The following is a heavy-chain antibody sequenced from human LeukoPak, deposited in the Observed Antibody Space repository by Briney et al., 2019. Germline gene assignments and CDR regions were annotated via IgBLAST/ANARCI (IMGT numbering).Heavy chain of an antibody. Sequence: GGSLRLSCAVSGITLSNYGMSWVRQAPGRGLEWVAGISDSGGSTNYADSVKGRFTISRDNAKNSPYLQMNSLRAEDTAVYYCARDFDTDSAFDIWGQGTMVTVSS. CDR1: GITLSNYG. V-gene: IGHV3-23*01. CDR2: ISDSGGST. CDR3: ARDFDTDSAFDI. J-gene: IGHJ3*02. D-gene: IGHD2-21*01.